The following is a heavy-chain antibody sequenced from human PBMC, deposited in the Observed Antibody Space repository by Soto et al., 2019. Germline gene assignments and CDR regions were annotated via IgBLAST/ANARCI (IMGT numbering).Heavy chain of an antibody. D-gene: IGHD1-26*01. Sequence: PGGSLRLSCAASGFTFSSFEFNWVRQAPGKGLEWVSYIDVSGTGINYADSVKGRFTISRDNAKNSLYLQMNSLRAEDSAVYYCARGRAVGSHFGSWGQGTLVTVSS. CDR3: ARGRAVGSHFGS. J-gene: IGHJ4*02. CDR2: IDVSGTGI. CDR1: GFTFSSFE. V-gene: IGHV3-48*03.